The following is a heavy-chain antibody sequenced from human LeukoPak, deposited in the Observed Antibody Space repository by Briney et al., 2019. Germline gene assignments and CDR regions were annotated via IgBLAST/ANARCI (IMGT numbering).Heavy chain of an antibody. V-gene: IGHV4-34*01. CDR2: INHSGST. D-gene: IGHD1-26*01. CDR1: GGSFSGYY. CDR3: AIRGGYSDNNWFDP. Sequence: SETLSLTCAVYGGSFSGYYWSWIRQPPGKGLEWIGEINHSGSTNNHPSLKSRVTISVDTSKNQFSLKLSSVTAADTAVYYCAIRGGYSDNNWFDPWGQGTLVTVSS. J-gene: IGHJ5*02.